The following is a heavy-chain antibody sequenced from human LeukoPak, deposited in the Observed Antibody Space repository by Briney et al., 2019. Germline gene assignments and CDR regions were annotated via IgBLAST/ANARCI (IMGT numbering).Heavy chain of an antibody. J-gene: IGHJ4*02. V-gene: IGHV1-46*04. CDR3: VTDHTAMGTGLDY. CDR1: GYTFTSYF. D-gene: IGHD5-18*01. Sequence: ASVKVSCKASGYTFTSYFMHWVRQAPGQGLEWMGAINPGSGGKLYAQKLQDRVTVTRDTTTSTVYMELSSLRSEDTAIYFCVTDHTAMGTGLDYWGQGTLVTVSS. CDR2: INPGSGGK.